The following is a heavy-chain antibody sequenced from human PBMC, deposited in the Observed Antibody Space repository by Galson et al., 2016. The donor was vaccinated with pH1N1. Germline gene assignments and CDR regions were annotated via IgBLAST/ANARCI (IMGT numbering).Heavy chain of an antibody. CDR1: GYTFNTYA. CDR3: ARGFYYGSGSFWPWDY. V-gene: IGHV7-4-1*02. D-gene: IGHD3-10*01. Sequence: SVKVSCKASGYTFNTYALNWVRQAPGQGLEWMGWINTDTGNPTYAPGFTGRFVFSLDTSVSTAYLQITSLTAEDTAVYYCARGFYYGSGSFWPWDYWGQGTLVTLSS. J-gene: IGHJ4*02. CDR2: INTDTGNP.